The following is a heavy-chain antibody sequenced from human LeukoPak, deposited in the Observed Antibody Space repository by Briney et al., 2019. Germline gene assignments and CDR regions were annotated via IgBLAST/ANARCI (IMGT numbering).Heavy chain of an antibody. Sequence: GASVEVSCKAFGYTFTAFYMHWVRQAPGQGLEWMGWINPNSGATNYAQKFQGRVTMTRDTSISTAYMELSRLRSDDTAVYYCARAHLIAAAGYNWFDPWGQGTLVTVSS. CDR1: GYTFTAFY. CDR2: INPNSGAT. D-gene: IGHD6-13*01. V-gene: IGHV1-2*02. CDR3: ARAHLIAAAGYNWFDP. J-gene: IGHJ5*02.